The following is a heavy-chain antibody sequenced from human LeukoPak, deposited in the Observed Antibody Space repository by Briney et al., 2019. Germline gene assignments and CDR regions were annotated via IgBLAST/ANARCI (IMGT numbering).Heavy chain of an antibody. CDR2: ISSSGSTI. CDR3: ARDGSAADNFDY. CDR1: GFTFSSYE. J-gene: IGHJ4*02. D-gene: IGHD6-13*01. Sequence: PGGSLRLSCAASGFTFSSYEMNWVRQAPGEGLEWVSYISSSGSTIYYADSVKGRFTISRDNAKNSLYLQMNSLRAEDTAVYYCARDGSAADNFDYWGQGTLVTVSS. V-gene: IGHV3-48*03.